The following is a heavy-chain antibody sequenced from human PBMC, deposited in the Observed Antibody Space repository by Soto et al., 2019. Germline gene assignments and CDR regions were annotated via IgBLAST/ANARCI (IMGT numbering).Heavy chain of an antibody. CDR1: GFTFRSYF. V-gene: IGHV3-30*19. D-gene: IGHD3-16*01. CDR2: TSYDGSNK. J-gene: IGHJ4*02. Sequence: QVQLGESWGGVVQPGTSLRLSCVGSGFTFRSYFIHWVRQAPGKGLEWVALTSYDGSNKYYDDSVKGRFTISRDNSRNTVDLQMDSLRLEDTALYYCARWGTTGGLDVWGQGTLVSVSS. CDR3: ARWGTTGGLDV.